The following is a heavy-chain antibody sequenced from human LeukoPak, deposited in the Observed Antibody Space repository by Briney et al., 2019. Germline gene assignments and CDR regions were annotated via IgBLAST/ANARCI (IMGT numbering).Heavy chain of an antibody. CDR2: ISGSGGST. CDR3: ARSWLRAEDYYYGMDV. CDR1: GFTFSSYA. D-gene: IGHD5-12*01. J-gene: IGHJ6*02. Sequence: GGSLRLSCAASGFTFSSYAMSWVRQAPGKGLEWVSAISGSGGSTYYADSVKGRFTISRDNSKNTLYLQMNSLRAEDTAMYYCARSWLRAEDYYYGMDVWGQGTTVTVSS. V-gene: IGHV3-23*01.